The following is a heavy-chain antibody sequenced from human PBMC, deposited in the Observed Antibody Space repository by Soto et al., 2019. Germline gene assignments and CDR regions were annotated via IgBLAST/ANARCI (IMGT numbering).Heavy chain of an antibody. Sequence: QVQLVQSGAEVKKPGASVKVSCKASGYTFTSYGIXXXXXXXXQGLEWMGWISAYNGNTNYAQKLQGRVTMTTDTXXXXXXXXXXXXXXXXXXXXYXXRGXXYEVDYWGQGTLVTVSS. CDR1: GYTFTSYG. V-gene: IGHV1-18*01. CDR2: ISAYNGNT. J-gene: IGHJ4*02. D-gene: IGHD3-10*01. CDR3: XRGXXYEVDY.